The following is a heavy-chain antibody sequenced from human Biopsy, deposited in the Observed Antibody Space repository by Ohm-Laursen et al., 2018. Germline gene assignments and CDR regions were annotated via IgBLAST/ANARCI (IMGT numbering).Heavy chain of an antibody. J-gene: IGHJ6*02. D-gene: IGHD2/OR15-2a*01. V-gene: IGHV4-59*01. CDR2: VYYSGTT. Sequence: SQTLSLTCTVSGGSISSDWWSWIRQTPGKGLEWIGYVYYSGTTTYNPSLRSRVTISVDTSMNQISLRLQSVTAADTAIYYCTRATNSTSWPYYYFYGMDIWGQGTTVTVSS. CDR1: GGSISSDW. CDR3: TRATNSTSWPYYYFYGMDI.